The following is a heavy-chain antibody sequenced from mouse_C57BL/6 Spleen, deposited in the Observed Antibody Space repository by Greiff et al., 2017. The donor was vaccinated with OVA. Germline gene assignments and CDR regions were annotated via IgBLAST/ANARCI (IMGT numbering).Heavy chain of an antibody. CDR3: ARAGLRRGGFAY. D-gene: IGHD2-4*01. CDR1: GYTFTSYW. J-gene: IGHJ3*01. CDR2: IYPGSGST. V-gene: IGHV1-55*01. Sequence: QVQLQQPGAELVKPGASVKMSCKASGYTFTSYWITWVKQRPGQGLEWIGDIYPGSGSTNYNEKFKSKATLTVDTSSSTAYMQLSSLTSEDSAVYYCARAGLRRGGFAYWGQGTLVTVSA.